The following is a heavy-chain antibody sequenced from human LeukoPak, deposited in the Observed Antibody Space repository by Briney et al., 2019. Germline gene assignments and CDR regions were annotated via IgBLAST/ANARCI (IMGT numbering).Heavy chain of an antibody. V-gene: IGHV4-59*11. J-gene: IGHJ6*04. D-gene: IGHD3-16*01. CDR2: MYYSGSS. CDR3: ARDHTLYSTMDV. CDR1: GGSITSHR. Sequence: PSETLSLTCSVSGGSITSHRWSRIRQAPGKALEWIGHMYYSGSSNYNPSLKSRVTISIDTSRTHFSLKLSSVTAAGTAVYFCARDHTLYSTMDVWGKGTTVTVST.